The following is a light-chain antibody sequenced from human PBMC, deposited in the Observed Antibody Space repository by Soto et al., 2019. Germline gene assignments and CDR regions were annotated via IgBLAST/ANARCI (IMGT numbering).Light chain of an antibody. V-gene: IGLV1-51*01. Sequence: QSELTQPPSVSAAPGQKVTISCSGSRSNIGSNYVSWYQLLPGTAPKLLIYDSNKRPSGIPDRFSGSKSGTSATLGITGLQTGDEASYYCGTWDNSLSAGVFGGGTKLTVL. CDR3: GTWDNSLSAGV. CDR2: DSN. CDR1: RSNIGSNY. J-gene: IGLJ2*01.